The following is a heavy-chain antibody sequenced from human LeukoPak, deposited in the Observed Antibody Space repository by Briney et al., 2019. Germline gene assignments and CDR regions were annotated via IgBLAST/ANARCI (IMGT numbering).Heavy chain of an antibody. J-gene: IGHJ6*02. V-gene: IGHV4-59*01. CDR2: IYYSGST. CDR1: GGSISSYY. D-gene: IGHD1-14*01. Sequence: PSETLSLTCTVSGGSISSYYWSWIPQPPGKGLEWIGYIYYSGSTNYNPSLKSRVTISVDTSKNQFSLKLSSVTAADTAVYYCARWGTLRGYYYGMDVWGQGTTVTVSS. CDR3: ARWGTLRGYYYGMDV.